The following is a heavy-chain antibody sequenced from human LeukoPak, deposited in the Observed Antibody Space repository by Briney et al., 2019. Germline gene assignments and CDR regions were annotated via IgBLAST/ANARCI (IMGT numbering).Heavy chain of an antibody. D-gene: IGHD6-6*01. V-gene: IGHV4-38-2*02. CDR3: ARGAARGPYNWFDP. CDR1: GYSINRGYY. J-gene: IGHJ5*02. Sequence: SETLSLTCTVSGYSINRGYYWGWIRQPPGMGLEWIGSIYHSVSTYYNPSLKTRVTISVDTSKNQFSLKVTSVIAADTAVYYCARGAARGPYNWFDPWGQGTLVTVSS. CDR2: IYHSVST.